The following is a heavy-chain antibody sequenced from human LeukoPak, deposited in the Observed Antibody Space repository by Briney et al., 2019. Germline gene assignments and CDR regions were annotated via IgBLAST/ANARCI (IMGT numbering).Heavy chain of an antibody. J-gene: IGHJ5*02. D-gene: IGHD3-22*01. CDR1: GFTFSDYY. CDR2: ISSSGSTI. V-gene: IGHV3-11*01. CDR3: ARAGVWDYYDLTSSRYNWFDP. Sequence: PGGSLRLSCAASGFTFSDYYMSWIRQAPGKGLEWVSYISSSGSTIYYADSVKGRFTISRDNAKNSLYLQMNSLRAEDTAVYYCARAGVWDYYDLTSSRYNWFDPWGQGTLVTVSS.